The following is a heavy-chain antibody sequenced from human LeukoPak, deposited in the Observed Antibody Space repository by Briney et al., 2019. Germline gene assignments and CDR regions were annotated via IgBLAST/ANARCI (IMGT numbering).Heavy chain of an antibody. J-gene: IGHJ3*02. V-gene: IGHV3-13*01. CDR3: ARAHGSTPTPTFDI. CDR2: IGRGGDT. D-gene: IGHD5/OR15-5a*01. CDR1: GFTFSDYG. Sequence: GGSLRLSCAASGFTFSDYGMRWVRQASGEGLQWVSAIGRGGDTHYAGSVKGRFTIARENAKNSLSLQMNSLTDGDTAVYYCARAHGSTPTPTFDIWGQGTMVTVSS.